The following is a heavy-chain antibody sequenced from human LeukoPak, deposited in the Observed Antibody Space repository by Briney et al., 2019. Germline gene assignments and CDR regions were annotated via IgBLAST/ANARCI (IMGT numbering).Heavy chain of an antibody. CDR2: ISYDGSNK. CDR1: GFTFSSYA. V-gene: IGHV3-30-3*01. D-gene: IGHD3-9*01. CDR3: ARNPQPVLRYFDWSPSYYYGMDV. Sequence: GGSLRLSCAASGFTFSSYAMHWVRQAPGKGLEWVAVISYDGSNKYYADSVKGRFTISRDNSKNTLYLQMNSLRAEDTAVYYCARNPQPVLRYFDWSPSYYYGMDVWGQGTTVTVSS. J-gene: IGHJ6*02.